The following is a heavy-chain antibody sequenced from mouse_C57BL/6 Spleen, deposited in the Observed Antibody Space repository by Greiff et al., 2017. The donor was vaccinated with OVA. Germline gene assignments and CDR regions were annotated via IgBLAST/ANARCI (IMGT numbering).Heavy chain of an antibody. CDR3: TYYYGSSYDYAMDD. CDR2: IDPENGDT. V-gene: IGHV14-4*01. Sequence: VQLQQSGAELVRPGASVKLSCTASGFNFKDDYMHWVKQRPEQGLEWIGWIDPENGDTEYASKFQGKATITADTSSNTAYLQLSSLTSEDTAVYYCTYYYGSSYDYAMDDWGQGTSVTVSS. D-gene: IGHD1-1*01. J-gene: IGHJ4*01. CDR1: GFNFKDDY.